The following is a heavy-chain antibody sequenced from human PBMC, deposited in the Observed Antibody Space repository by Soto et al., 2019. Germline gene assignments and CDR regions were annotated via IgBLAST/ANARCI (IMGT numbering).Heavy chain of an antibody. Sequence: SETLSLTCAVSGGSISSGGYSWSWIRQPPGKGLEWIGYIYHSGSTYYNPSLKGRVTISVDRSKNQFSLKLSSVTAADTAVYYCARSGLRFLEWLSHGPYYFDYWGQGTLVTVSS. D-gene: IGHD3-3*01. V-gene: IGHV4-30-2*01. CDR3: ARSGLRFLEWLSHGPYYFDY. J-gene: IGHJ4*02. CDR2: IYHSGST. CDR1: GGSISSGGYS.